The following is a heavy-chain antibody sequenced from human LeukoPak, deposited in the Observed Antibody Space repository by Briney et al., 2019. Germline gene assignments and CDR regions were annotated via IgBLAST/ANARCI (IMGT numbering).Heavy chain of an antibody. CDR2: IYYSGST. Sequence: PSETLSLTCTVSGGSISSDYWSWIRQPPGKGLEWIGYIYYSGSTNHNPSLESRVTISVDTSRNQFSMKLSSVTAADTAVYYCARRDYYGSGSYSYWGQGTLVTVSS. J-gene: IGHJ4*02. CDR1: GGSISSDY. D-gene: IGHD3-10*01. CDR3: ARRDYYGSGSYSY. V-gene: IGHV4-59*01.